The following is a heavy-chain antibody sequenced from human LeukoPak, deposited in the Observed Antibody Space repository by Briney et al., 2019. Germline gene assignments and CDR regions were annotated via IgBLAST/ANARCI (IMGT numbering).Heavy chain of an antibody. CDR3: ARRGNSFFDY. Sequence: PSETLSLTCAVYGGSFSGYYWSWIRQPPGKGLEWVGEINHSGSTNYNPSLKSRVTISVDTSKNQFSLKLSSVTAADTAVYYCARRGNSFFDYWGQGTLVTVSS. CDR1: GGSFSGYY. J-gene: IGHJ4*02. V-gene: IGHV4-34*01. CDR2: INHSGST. D-gene: IGHD6-13*01.